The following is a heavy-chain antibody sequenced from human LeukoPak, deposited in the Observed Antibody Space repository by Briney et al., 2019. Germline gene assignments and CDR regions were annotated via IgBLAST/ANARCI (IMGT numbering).Heavy chain of an antibody. Sequence: GGSLRLSCAASGFTFSSYWMHWVRQAPGKGLVWVARINIDGSSTNNADSVKGRFTISRDNAKNTLYLQMNSLRVEDTAFYYCAREITTNGGRYFDYWGQGTLVTVSS. V-gene: IGHV3-74*01. D-gene: IGHD7-27*01. J-gene: IGHJ4*02. CDR1: GFTFSSYW. CDR3: AREITTNGGRYFDY. CDR2: INIDGSST.